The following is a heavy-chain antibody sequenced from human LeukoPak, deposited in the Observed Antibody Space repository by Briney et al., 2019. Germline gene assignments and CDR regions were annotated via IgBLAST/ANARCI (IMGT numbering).Heavy chain of an antibody. J-gene: IGHJ4*02. D-gene: IGHD1-1*01. CDR2: INTYNGDT. Sequence: ASVKASCKASGYNFNTNGIAWVRQAPGQGLEWMGWINTYNGDTNYAQKLQGRVTMTTDTSTSTAYMELRSLKSDDTAVYYCAKDGGSARTTFDSWGQGTLVTVSS. CDR3: AKDGGSARTTFDS. V-gene: IGHV1-18*01. CDR1: GYNFNTNG.